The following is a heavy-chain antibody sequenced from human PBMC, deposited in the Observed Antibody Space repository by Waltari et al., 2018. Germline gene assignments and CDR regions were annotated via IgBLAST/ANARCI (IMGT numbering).Heavy chain of an antibody. CDR3: ARGGWGFYLDD. D-gene: IGHD7-27*01. Sequence: EVQLVESGGGLVKPGGSLRLSCAASGFTFSSYSMNWVRQAPGKGLELVSSISSTGRYTHYADSVKGRFSISRDNAKNSLYLQMNSLRAEDTAVYYCARGGWGFYLDDWGQGTLVT. V-gene: IGHV3-21*01. CDR1: GFTFSSYS. CDR2: ISSTGRYT. J-gene: IGHJ4*02.